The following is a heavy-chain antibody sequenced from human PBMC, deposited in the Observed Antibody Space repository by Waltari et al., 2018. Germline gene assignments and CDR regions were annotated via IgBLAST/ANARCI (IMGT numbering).Heavy chain of an antibody. CDR3: ARDYDYVWGSYREHYYFDY. CDR1: GFTFSSYE. D-gene: IGHD3-16*02. Sequence: EVQLVESGGGLVQPGGSLRLSCAASGFTFSSYELTLVRQAPGKVLEWVSYISSSGSTIYYADSVKGRFTISRDNAKNSLYLQMNSLRAEDTAVYYCARDYDYVWGSYREHYYFDYWGQGTLVTVSS. V-gene: IGHV3-48*03. J-gene: IGHJ4*02. CDR2: ISSSGSTI.